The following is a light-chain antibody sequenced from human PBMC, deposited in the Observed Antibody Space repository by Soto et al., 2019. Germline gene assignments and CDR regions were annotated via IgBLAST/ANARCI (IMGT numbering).Light chain of an antibody. J-gene: IGLJ1*01. V-gene: IGLV2-18*02. CDR2: EVS. CDR1: SSDVGSYNR. Sequence: QSALTQPPSVSGSPGQSVTISCTGTSSDVGSYNRVSWYQQPPGTAPKLMIYEVSNRPSGVPDRFSGSKSGDTASLTISGLQAEDEAYYDCSSYTSSSTYVFGTGTKVTGL. CDR3: SSYTSSSTYV.